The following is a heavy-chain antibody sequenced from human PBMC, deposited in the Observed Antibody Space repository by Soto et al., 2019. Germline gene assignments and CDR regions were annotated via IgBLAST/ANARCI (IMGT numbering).Heavy chain of an antibody. CDR1: GFTFNNYW. J-gene: IGHJ4*02. CDR2: IKQDGSGR. V-gene: IGHV3-7*04. D-gene: IGHD2-21*02. CDR3: ARGAYCGGDCHYHFDY. Sequence: GGSLRLSCAASGFTFNNYWMNWVRQAPGKGLEWVANIKQDGSGRNYVDSVKGRFTISRDSAKNSLYLQMISLRAEDTAVYYCARGAYCGGDCHYHFDYWGQGTLVTVSS.